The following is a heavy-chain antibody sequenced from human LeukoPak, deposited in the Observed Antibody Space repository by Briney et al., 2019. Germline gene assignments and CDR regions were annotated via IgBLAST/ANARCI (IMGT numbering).Heavy chain of an antibody. CDR1: GFTFSNYW. J-gene: IGHJ4*02. Sequence: GGSLRLSCAASGFTFSNYWMNWVRQAPGKGLEWVANINQDGSEKYYVDSVKGRFTISRDNSKDTLYLQMNSLRADDTAVYYCAKGVGSTGSYFDYWGQGTLVTVSS. V-gene: IGHV3-7*02. CDR2: INQDGSEK. CDR3: AKGVGSTGSYFDY. D-gene: IGHD1-26*01.